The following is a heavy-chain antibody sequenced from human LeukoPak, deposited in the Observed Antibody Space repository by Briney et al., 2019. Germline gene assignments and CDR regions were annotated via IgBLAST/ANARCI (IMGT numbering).Heavy chain of an antibody. CDR2: ISGSCAST. D-gene: IGHD1-1*01. V-gene: IGHV3-23*01. Sequence: GGSLRLSCAASVFTFSSYAMSWVRQAPGKGLEWVSAISGSCASTYYADAVKGRFTISSDNSKNTLYLQMNSLRAEDTAVYYCAKVGTGPKSELDAFDIWGQGTMVTVSS. CDR1: VFTFSSYA. J-gene: IGHJ3*02. CDR3: AKVGTGPKSELDAFDI.